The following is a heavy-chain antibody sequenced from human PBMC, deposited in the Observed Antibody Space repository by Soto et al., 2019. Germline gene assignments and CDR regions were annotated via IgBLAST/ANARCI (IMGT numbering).Heavy chain of an antibody. CDR1: GFTFDDYA. CDR2: ISWNSGSI. V-gene: IGHV3-9*01. CDR3: AKDWSFSSGWSDGYYYMDV. D-gene: IGHD6-19*01. Sequence: GGSLRLSCAASGFTFDDYAMHWVRQAPGKGLEWVSGISWNSGSIGYADSVKGRFTISRDNAKNSLYLQMNSLRAEDTALYYCAKDWSFSSGWSDGYYYMDVWGKGTTVTVSS. J-gene: IGHJ6*03.